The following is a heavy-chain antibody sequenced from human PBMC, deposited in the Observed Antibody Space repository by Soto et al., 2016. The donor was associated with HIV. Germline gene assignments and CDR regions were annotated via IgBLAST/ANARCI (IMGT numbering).Heavy chain of an antibody. V-gene: IGHV1-2*02. CDR1: GYTFTGYY. CDR3: AREGGDY. CDR2: INPNTGGT. Sequence: QVRLDQSGAEVRRPGASVMLSCKASGYTFTGYYIHWVRQAPGQGLEWMGWINPNTGGTDYAQKFQGRVTMTRDTSISTAYMELRRLRSDDTAMYYCAREGGDYWGQGTLVTVSS. J-gene: IGHJ4*02. D-gene: IGHD3-16*01.